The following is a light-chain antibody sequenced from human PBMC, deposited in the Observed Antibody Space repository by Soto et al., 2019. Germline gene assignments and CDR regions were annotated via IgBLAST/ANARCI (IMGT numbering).Light chain of an antibody. J-gene: IGKJ1*01. V-gene: IGKV3-15*01. CDR1: QTINNN. CDR3: LHYNNGPR. Sequence: ELVLTQSPATLSVSPGERATLSCRASQTINNNLAWYQQKPGQAPRLLIYGASRRATGVPARFSGSGSGTEFTLTISSLQSEDFAVYYCLHYNNGPRFGQGTKVDVK. CDR2: GAS.